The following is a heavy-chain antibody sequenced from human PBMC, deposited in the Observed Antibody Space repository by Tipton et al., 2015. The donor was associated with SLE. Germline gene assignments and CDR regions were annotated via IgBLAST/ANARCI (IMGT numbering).Heavy chain of an antibody. D-gene: IGHD2-8*01. Sequence: QSGAEVKKPGASVKVSCRASGYAFISYGISWVRQAPGQGLEWVGWISTYDGSTHSSQKLQGRVTMTTDISTSTAYMDLRSLRSDDTAVYYCARTSEDAYAMFVWGQGTTVTVSS. CDR3: ARTSEDAYAMFV. CDR2: ISTYDGST. CDR1: GYAFISYG. V-gene: IGHV1-18*01. J-gene: IGHJ6*02.